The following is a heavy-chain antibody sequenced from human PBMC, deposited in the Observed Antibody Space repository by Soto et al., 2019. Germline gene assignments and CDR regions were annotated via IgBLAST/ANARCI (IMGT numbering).Heavy chain of an antibody. CDR2: TYYRSKWYN. V-gene: IGHV6-1*01. CDR3: ARDVSRRSGYSSSSGFAD. J-gene: IGHJ4*02. D-gene: IGHD6-13*01. Sequence: SQTLSLTCVISGVRVSSHSVVWNWIRQSPSRGLEWLGRTYYRSKWYNDYAVYVQSRITINPDTSKNRFSLQLNSVAPEDTAVYYCARDVSRRSGYSSSSGFADWGQGTLVTVSS. CDR1: GVRVSSHSVV.